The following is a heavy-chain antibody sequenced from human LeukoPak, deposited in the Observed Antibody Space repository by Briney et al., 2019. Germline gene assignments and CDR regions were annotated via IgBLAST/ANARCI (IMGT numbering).Heavy chain of an antibody. Sequence: ASVKVSCKASGYTFTGYYMHWVRQAPGQGLEWMGWINPNSGGTNYAQKFQGRVTVTRDTSISTAYMELSRLRSDDTAVYYCARGPLNWNDVLDYWGQGTLVTVSS. CDR3: ARGPLNWNDVLDY. V-gene: IGHV1-2*02. D-gene: IGHD1-1*01. J-gene: IGHJ4*02. CDR2: INPNSGGT. CDR1: GYTFTGYY.